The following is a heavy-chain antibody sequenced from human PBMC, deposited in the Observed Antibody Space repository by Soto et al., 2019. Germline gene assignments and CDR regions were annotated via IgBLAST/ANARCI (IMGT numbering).Heavy chain of an antibody. CDR1: GFTFSSYG. Sequence: GGSLRLSCAASGFTFSSYGMHCVRQAPGKGLEWVAVISYDGSNKYYADSVKGRFTISRDNSKNTLYLQMNSLRAEDTAVYYCANQEGPQVGSSWYFDYWGQGTLVTVSS. CDR3: ANQEGPQVGSSWYFDY. J-gene: IGHJ4*02. CDR2: ISYDGSNK. D-gene: IGHD6-13*01. V-gene: IGHV3-30*18.